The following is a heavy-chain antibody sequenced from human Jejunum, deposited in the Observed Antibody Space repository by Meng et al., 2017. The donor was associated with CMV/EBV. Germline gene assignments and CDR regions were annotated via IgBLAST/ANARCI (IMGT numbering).Heavy chain of an antibody. Sequence: EAQLLEAGGGLVQPGGSLRLSRAASGFTFSTHVMNWVRQAPGKGLEWVSSISGSGDNTYYADSVKGRFTISRDSSENTLFLLMNSLRAEDTAVYYCAKRGNYIDYWGQGTLVTVSS. V-gene: IGHV3-23*01. CDR2: ISGSGDNT. CDR1: GFTFSTHV. D-gene: IGHD1-26*01. CDR3: AKRGNYIDY. J-gene: IGHJ4*02.